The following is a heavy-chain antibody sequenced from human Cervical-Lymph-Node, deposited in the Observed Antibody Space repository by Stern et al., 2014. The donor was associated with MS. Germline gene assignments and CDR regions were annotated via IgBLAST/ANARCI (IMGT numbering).Heavy chain of an antibody. CDR3: ARDHFTTSLDV. Sequence: VQLVESGPGLVKPSQTLSLTCTVSGGSISSDNYYWTWIRQHPGKGLEWIGHIYYSGTTYYNPSLKSRVSITVATSQNLFSLRLSSVTAADTAVYYCARDHFTTSLDVWGHGTTVTVS. CDR2: IYYSGTT. J-gene: IGHJ6*02. V-gene: IGHV4-31*03. CDR1: GGSISSDNYY. D-gene: IGHD2-2*01.